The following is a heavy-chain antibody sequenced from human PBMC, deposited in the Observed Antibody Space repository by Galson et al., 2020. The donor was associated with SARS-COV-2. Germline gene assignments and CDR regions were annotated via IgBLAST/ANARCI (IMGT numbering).Heavy chain of an antibody. D-gene: IGHD3-3*01. CDR2: SHHSAKI. CDR1: GGPVTSRRYF. CDR3: ARQSIAIEVWLEGGDWFDP. Sequence: SETLSLTCIVPGGPVTSRRYFWSWIRQPPAWGRERLASSHHSAKITYTPSRTSRATISVDPSKNQFSLRLNSVTATDTAVYYCARQSIAIEVWLEGGDWFDPWGQGTLVTVSS. V-gene: IGHV4-39*01. J-gene: IGHJ5*02.